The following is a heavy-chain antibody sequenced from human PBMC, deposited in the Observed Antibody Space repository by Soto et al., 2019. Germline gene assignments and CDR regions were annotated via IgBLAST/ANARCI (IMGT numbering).Heavy chain of an antibody. J-gene: IGHJ4*02. V-gene: IGHV3-15*01. Sequence: GGSLRLSCAASGFTFSNAWMSWVRQAPGKGLEWVGRIKSKTDGGTTDYAAPVKGRFTISRDDSKNTLYLQMNSLKTEDTAVYYCTTSSFLKYIWGSYRPFDYWGQGTLVTVSS. CDR1: GFTFSNAW. D-gene: IGHD3-16*02. CDR2: IKSKTDGGTT. CDR3: TTSSFLKYIWGSYRPFDY.